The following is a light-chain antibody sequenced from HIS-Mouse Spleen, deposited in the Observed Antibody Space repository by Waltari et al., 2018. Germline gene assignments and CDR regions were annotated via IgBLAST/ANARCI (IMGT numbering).Light chain of an antibody. CDR1: ALPKKY. J-gene: IGLJ2*01. CDR3: YSTDSSGNHWV. V-gene: IGLV3-10*01. CDR2: EDS. Sequence: SYELTQPPSVSVSPGQTARITCSGDALPKKYAYWYQQKSGQAPVLVIYEDSQRPSGIPERFSGSRSGKMATLTISGAQVEDEADYYCYSTDSSGNHWVFGGGTKLTVL.